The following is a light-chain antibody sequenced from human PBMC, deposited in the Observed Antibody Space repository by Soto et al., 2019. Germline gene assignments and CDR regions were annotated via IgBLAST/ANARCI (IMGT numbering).Light chain of an antibody. CDR1: QSVSSN. CDR3: LQYNSYPRT. J-gene: IGKJ1*01. V-gene: IGKV3-15*01. Sequence: EIVMTQSPATLSVSPGERATLSCRASQSVSSNLAWYQQKPGQAPRLLIYGASTRATGIPARFSGSGSGTEFTLTISSLQSEDFATYYCLQYNSYPRTFRHGTKV. CDR2: GAS.